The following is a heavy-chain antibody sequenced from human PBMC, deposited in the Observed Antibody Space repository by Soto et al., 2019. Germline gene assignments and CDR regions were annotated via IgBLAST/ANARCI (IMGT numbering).Heavy chain of an antibody. Sequence: LRLSCAASGFTFSSYAMHWVRQAPGKGLEWVAVISYDGSNKYYADSVKGRFTISRDNSKNTLYLQMNSLRAEDTAVYYCAGPSIVGATSAFDIWGQGTMVTVSS. CDR3: AGPSIVGATSAFDI. CDR2: ISYDGSNK. D-gene: IGHD1-26*01. CDR1: GFTFSSYA. J-gene: IGHJ3*02. V-gene: IGHV3-30-3*01.